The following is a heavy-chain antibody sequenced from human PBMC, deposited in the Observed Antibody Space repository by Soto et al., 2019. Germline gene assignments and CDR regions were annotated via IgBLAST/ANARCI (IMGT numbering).Heavy chain of an antibody. CDR3: ARGQRAGSFDY. J-gene: IGHJ4*02. CDR1: GCTFRNHA. D-gene: IGHD3-10*01. CDR2: IIPIFGTA. V-gene: IGHV1-69*13. Sequence: VASVKVSCKASGCTFRNHAMCWVRQAPGQGLEWMGGIIPIFGTANYAQKFQGRVTITADESTSTAYMELSSLRSEDTAVYYCARGQRAGSFDYWGQGTLVTVS.